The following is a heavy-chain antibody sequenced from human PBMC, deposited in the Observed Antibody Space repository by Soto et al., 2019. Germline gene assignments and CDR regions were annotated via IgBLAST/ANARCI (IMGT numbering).Heavy chain of an antibody. D-gene: IGHD2-21*01. Sequence: QVQLQESGPGLVKPSETLSLTCTVSGGSIVSYYWSWLRQPPGKGLEWIGHIYYSGSTKYSPSLKSRVTISVDTSKNQFSLKMNSVTAADTAVYYCARGDGCGGNCFYGMDVWGQGTTVTVSS. CDR3: ARGDGCGGNCFYGMDV. CDR2: IYYSGST. V-gene: IGHV4-59*01. J-gene: IGHJ6*02. CDR1: GGSIVSYY.